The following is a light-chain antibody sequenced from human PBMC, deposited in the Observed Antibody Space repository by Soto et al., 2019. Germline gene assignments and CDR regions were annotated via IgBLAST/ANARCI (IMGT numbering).Light chain of an antibody. CDR1: QSVSSSY. J-gene: IGKJ2*01. CDR2: GAS. CDR3: QQYSSSPPYT. V-gene: IGKV3-20*01. Sequence: EIVLTQSPGTLSLSPGERATLSCRASQSVSSSYLAWYQQKPGQAPRLLIYGASSRATGIPDRFSGSGSVTDFTLTISRLEPEDFAVDYCQQYSSSPPYTFGQGTKLEIK.